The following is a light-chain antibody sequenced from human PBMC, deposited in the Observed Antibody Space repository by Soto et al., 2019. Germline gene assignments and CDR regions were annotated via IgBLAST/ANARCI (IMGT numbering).Light chain of an antibody. J-gene: IGKJ5*01. V-gene: IGKV3-11*01. CDR1: QSVSGY. CDR3: QQRYNWPIT. Sequence: EIVLTHSASTLSLSPGETATLSCRASQSVSGYIGWYQQKPGQAPRLLIYADSNRATGIPARFSGSGSGTDFTLTISSLEPEDFSVYYCQQRYNWPITFGQGRRLEI. CDR2: ADS.